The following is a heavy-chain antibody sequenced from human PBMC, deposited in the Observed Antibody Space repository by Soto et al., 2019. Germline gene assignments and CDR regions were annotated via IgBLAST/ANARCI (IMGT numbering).Heavy chain of an antibody. D-gene: IGHD2-15*01. CDR1: GGSFSGYY. J-gene: IGHJ4*02. V-gene: IGHV4-34*01. CDR2: INHSGST. Sequence: QVQLQQWGAGLLKPSETLSLTCAVYGGSFSGYYWSWIRQPPGKGLEWIGEINHSGSTNYNPSLKSRVTISVDTSKNQFSLKLSSVTAADTAVYYCARGALEGGYCSGGSCNRSGGVAYWGQGTLVTVSS. CDR3: ARGALEGGYCSGGSCNRSGGVAY.